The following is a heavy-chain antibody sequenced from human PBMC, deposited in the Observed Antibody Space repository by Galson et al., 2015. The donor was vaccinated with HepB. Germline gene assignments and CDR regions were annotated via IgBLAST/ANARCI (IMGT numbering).Heavy chain of an antibody. J-gene: IGHJ6*02. CDR3: ARGDPDIVVVPAAMRSYYYYGMDV. V-gene: IGHV3-48*04. Sequence: SLRLSCAASGFTFSSYSMNWVRQAPGKGLEWVSYISSSSSTIYYADSVKGRFTISRDNAKNSLYLQMNSLRAEDTAVYYCARGDPDIVVVPAAMRSYYYYGMDVWGQGTTVTVSS. CDR2: ISSSSSTI. D-gene: IGHD2-2*01. CDR1: GFTFSSYS.